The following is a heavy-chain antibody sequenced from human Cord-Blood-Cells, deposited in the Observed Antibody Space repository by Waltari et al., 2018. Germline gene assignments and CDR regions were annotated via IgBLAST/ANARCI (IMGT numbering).Heavy chain of an antibody. V-gene: IGHV1-3*01. Sequence: QVQLVQSGAEVKKPGASVKVSCKASGYTFTSYAMHWVRQAPGQRLEWMGWINAGNGNTKYSQKFQGRVTITRDTSASTAYMELSSLRSEDTAVYYCARSTAPGIAAAGTVGYWGQGTLVTVSS. CDR3: ARSTAPGIAAAGTVGY. D-gene: IGHD6-13*01. J-gene: IGHJ4*02. CDR2: INAGNGNT. CDR1: GYTFTSYA.